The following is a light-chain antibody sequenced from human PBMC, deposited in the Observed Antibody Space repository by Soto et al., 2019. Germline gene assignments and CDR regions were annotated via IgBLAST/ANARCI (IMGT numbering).Light chain of an antibody. CDR3: QLYSRSPWT. V-gene: IGKV3-20*01. J-gene: IGKJ1*01. CDR1: QSISHKY. Sequence: EIVLTQSPGTLSMSPGERATLSCRASQSISHKYLAWFQKRPGQAPRLLIHGVSVRATGIPDRFSASGFGTDFTLTISRLEPEDFAVYYCQLYSRSPWTFGQGTKVDIK. CDR2: GVS.